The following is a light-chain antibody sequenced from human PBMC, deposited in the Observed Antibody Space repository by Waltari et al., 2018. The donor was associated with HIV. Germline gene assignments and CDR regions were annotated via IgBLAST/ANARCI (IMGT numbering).Light chain of an antibody. Sequence: QSALTQPASVSGSPGQSITISCTGNSNDVGRSNYVSWHQQHPGEAPKLIIHDVSERPSVISNRFSGSKSGNTASLTISGLQTEDEADYYCSSYTSSTTYVFGTGTRVTVL. CDR3: SSYTSSTTYV. J-gene: IGLJ1*01. CDR2: DVS. CDR1: SNDVGRSNY. V-gene: IGLV2-14*03.